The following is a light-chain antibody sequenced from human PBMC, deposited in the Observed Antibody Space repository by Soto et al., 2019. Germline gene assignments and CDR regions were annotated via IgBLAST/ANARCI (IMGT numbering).Light chain of an antibody. CDR1: NSNIGNSY. CDR3: GTWDSGLSGFV. CDR2: ENA. V-gene: IGLV1-51*02. Sequence: QSVLTQPPSVSAAPGQKVTISCSGSNSNIGNSYVYWYQQFPGAAPKLLMYENAKRASGIPDRFSGSKSGAAATLAITGIQTGDEADYYCGTWDSGLSGFVFGTGTNVTV. J-gene: IGLJ1*01.